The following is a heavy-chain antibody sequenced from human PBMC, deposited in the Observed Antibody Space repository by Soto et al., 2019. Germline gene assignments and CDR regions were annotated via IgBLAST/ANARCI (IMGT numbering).Heavy chain of an antibody. CDR2: ISYDSTKT. CDR1: VFTFNSYG. Sequence: WWSLRLSCSASVFTFNSYGMHWGRQGPGNGLEWVAFISYDSTKTYYADSVKGRFTISRDNSNSALYVQMNSLTGEDTAVYYCARTRSAWSDFHYYSLDVWGQGTTVTVSS. D-gene: IGHD1-26*01. CDR3: ARTRSAWSDFHYYSLDV. V-gene: IGHV3-30*03. J-gene: IGHJ6*02.